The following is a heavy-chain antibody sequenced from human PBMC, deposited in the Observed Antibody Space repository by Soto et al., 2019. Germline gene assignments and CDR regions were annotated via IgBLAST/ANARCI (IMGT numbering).Heavy chain of an antibody. Sequence: LSLTCAVSGASISGYYWSWIRKSAGKGLEWIGRIYATGTTDYNPSLKSRVMMSVDTSKKQFSLKLRSVTAADTAVYYCVRDGTKTLRDWFDPWGQGISVTVSS. V-gene: IGHV4-4*07. D-gene: IGHD1-1*01. CDR1: GASISGYY. CDR3: VRDGTKTLRDWFDP. CDR2: IYATGTT. J-gene: IGHJ5*02.